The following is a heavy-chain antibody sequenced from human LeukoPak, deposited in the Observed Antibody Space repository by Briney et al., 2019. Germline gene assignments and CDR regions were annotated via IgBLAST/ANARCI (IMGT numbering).Heavy chain of an antibody. J-gene: IGHJ3*02. Sequence: SETLSPTCSVSGGSITGYHRTWIRQPAGKGLEWIGRVYTSGSTHYNPSLKTRLTMSVDTSKNQFSLKLSSVPAADTAVYYCARLITGTTTAFDIWGQGTMVTVSS. D-gene: IGHD1-7*01. CDR2: VYTSGST. CDR3: ARLITGTTTAFDI. CDR1: GGSITGYH. V-gene: IGHV4-4*07.